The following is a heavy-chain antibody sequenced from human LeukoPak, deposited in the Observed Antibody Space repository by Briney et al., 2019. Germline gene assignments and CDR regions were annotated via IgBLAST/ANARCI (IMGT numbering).Heavy chain of an antibody. J-gene: IGHJ4*02. CDR3: AARSGGRKDY. D-gene: IGHD2-15*01. CDR1: GFTFSSYV. V-gene: IGHV3-23*01. Sequence: GGSLRLSCAASGFTFSSYVMSWARQAPGKGLEWVSAISGSGGSTYYADSVKGRFTISRDNSKNTLYLQMNSLRAEDTAVYYCAARSGGRKDYWGQGTLVTVSS. CDR2: ISGSGGST.